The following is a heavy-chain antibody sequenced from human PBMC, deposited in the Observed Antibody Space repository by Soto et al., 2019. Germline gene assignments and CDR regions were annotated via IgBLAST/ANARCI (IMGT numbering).Heavy chain of an antibody. Sequence: EVQLVESGGGLVQPGGSLRLSCAASGFTFSSYSMNWVRQAPGKGLEWVSYISSSSSTIYYAASVKGRFTISRDNAKNSLYRQMNSLRAEDTAVYYCARANYYGSPGDFDYWGQGTLVTVSS. CDR1: GFTFSSYS. D-gene: IGHD3-10*01. CDR2: ISSSSSTI. J-gene: IGHJ4*02. CDR3: ARANYYGSPGDFDY. V-gene: IGHV3-48*01.